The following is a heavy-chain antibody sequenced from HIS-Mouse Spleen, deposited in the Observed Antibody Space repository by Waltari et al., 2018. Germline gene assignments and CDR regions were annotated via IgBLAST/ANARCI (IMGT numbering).Heavy chain of an antibody. V-gene: IGHV4-39*07. CDR3: AREIPYSSSWYDWYFDL. CDR2: SYYSGST. J-gene: IGHJ2*01. Sequence: QLQLQESGPGLVKPSETLSLTCTVSGGSISSSSYYWGWIRQPPGKGLEWNGRSYYSGSTYSTPSLKSRVTNSVDTSKNQFSLKLSSVTAADTAVYYCAREIPYSSSWYDWYFDLWGRGTLVTVSS. CDR1: GGSISSSSYY. D-gene: IGHD6-13*01.